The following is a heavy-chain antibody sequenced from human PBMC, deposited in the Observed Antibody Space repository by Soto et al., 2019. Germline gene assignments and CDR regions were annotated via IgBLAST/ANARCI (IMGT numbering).Heavy chain of an antibody. Sequence: EVQLLESGGGLVQPGGSLRLYCEASGFTFSSYAMSWVRQAPGKGLEWVSGISGIGGSTFYADSVKGRFTISRDNSKNTLYLQMNSLRAEDTAIYSCAKEAYDSRGDLNYFDYWGQGTLVTVSS. CDR3: AKEAYDSRGDLNYFDY. CDR1: GFTFSSYA. CDR2: ISGIGGST. D-gene: IGHD3-22*01. V-gene: IGHV3-23*01. J-gene: IGHJ4*02.